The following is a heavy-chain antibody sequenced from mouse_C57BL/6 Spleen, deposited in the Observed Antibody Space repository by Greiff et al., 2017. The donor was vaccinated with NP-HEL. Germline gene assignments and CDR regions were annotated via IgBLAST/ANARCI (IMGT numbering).Heavy chain of an antibody. D-gene: IGHD2-1*01. Sequence: VQLKQSGPELVKPGASVKISCKASGYTFTDYYMNWVKQSHGKSLEWIGDINPNNGGTSYNQKFKGKATLTVDKSSSTAYMELRSLTSEDSAVYYGARSEGYGNPVYWGQGTLVTVSA. J-gene: IGHJ3*01. CDR3: ARSEGYGNPVY. CDR2: INPNNGGT. CDR1: GYTFTDYY. V-gene: IGHV1-26*01.